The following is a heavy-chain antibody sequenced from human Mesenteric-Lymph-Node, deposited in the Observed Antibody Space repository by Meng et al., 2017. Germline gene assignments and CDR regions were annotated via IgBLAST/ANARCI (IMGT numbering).Heavy chain of an antibody. CDR2: IYHSGST. CDR1: GGSISRSNW. Sequence: QVPLQGSGPGLVKPSGTLSLPCAVSGGSISRSNWWSWVRQPPGKGLEWIGEIYHSGSTNYNPSLRSRLTISVDTSKNQFSLKLSSVTAADTAVYYCARASYGSGSPLGESWFDPWGQGTLVTVSS. CDR3: ARASYGSGSPLGESWFDP. D-gene: IGHD3-10*01. V-gene: IGHV4-4*02. J-gene: IGHJ5*02.